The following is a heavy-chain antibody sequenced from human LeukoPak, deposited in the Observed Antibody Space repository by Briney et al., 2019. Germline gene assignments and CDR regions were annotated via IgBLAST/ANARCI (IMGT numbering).Heavy chain of an antibody. Sequence: GSSVKVSCKASGGTFSSYAISWVRQAPGQGLEWMGGIIPIFGTANYAQKFQGRVTITADESTSTAYMELSSLRSEDTAVYYCARAISNYDSSAYYRSDAFDIWGQGTMATVSS. CDR2: IIPIFGTA. V-gene: IGHV1-69*01. CDR3: ARAISNYDSSAYYRSDAFDI. D-gene: IGHD3-22*01. CDR1: GGTFSSYA. J-gene: IGHJ3*02.